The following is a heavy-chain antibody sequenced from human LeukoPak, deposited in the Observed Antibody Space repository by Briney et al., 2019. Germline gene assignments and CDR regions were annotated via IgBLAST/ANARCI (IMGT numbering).Heavy chain of an antibody. Sequence: PSETLSLTCPVSGGPISSSYWSWIRLTPGRGLEGIGSIHNSGSTNYNPSLKSRVTISIDTSKTQFSLRLSSVTAADTAVYYCARAPWWLYFDYWGQGTLVTVSS. CDR2: IHNSGST. CDR3: ARAPWWLYFDY. V-gene: IGHV4-59*01. CDR1: GGPISSSY. D-gene: IGHD2-15*01. J-gene: IGHJ4*02.